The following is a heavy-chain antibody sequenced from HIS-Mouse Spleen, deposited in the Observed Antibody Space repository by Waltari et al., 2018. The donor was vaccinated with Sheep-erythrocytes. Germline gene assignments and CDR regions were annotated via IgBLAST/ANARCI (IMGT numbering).Heavy chain of an antibody. CDR3: AKREGYSNYYFDY. D-gene: IGHD4-4*01. CDR2: ISYVGSNK. Sequence: VVQPGRSLRLSCAASGLTFSSYGMHWVRRAPGKGLEWVAVISYVGSNKYDADSVKDRLTISRYNSKNTLYLQMNSLRAEDTAVYYCAKREGYSNYYFDYWGQGTLVTVSS. V-gene: IGHV3-30*18. J-gene: IGHJ4*02. CDR1: GLTFSSYG.